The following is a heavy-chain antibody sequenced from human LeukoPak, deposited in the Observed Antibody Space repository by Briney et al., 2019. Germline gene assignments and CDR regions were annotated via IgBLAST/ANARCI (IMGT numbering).Heavy chain of an antibody. V-gene: IGHV3-23*01. CDR1: GFTFSSYA. J-gene: IGHJ3*02. CDR3: AKASGRGGAFDI. CDR2: ISGSGGST. Sequence: PGGSLRLSCAASGFTFSSYAMSWVHQAPGKGLEWVSAISGSGGSTYYADSVKGRFTISRDNSKNTLYLQMNSLRAEDTAVYYCAKASGRGGAFDIWGQGTMVTVSS. D-gene: IGHD6-25*01.